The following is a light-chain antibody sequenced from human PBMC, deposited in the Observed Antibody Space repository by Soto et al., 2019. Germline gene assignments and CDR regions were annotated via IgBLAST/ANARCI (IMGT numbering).Light chain of an antibody. V-gene: IGKV3-15*01. J-gene: IGKJ5*01. CDR2: GAS. CDR3: QPYNNWRIT. Sequence: EIVMTQSPATLSVSPGERATLSCRASQSVSSTLAWYQQKPGQAPRLLIYGASTRATGIPARFSGSGSGTEFTLTISSLQSEDFAVYYCQPYNNWRITFGQGTRLEIK. CDR1: QSVSST.